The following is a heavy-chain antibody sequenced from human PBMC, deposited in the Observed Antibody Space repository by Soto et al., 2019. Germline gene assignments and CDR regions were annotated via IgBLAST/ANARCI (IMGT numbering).Heavy chain of an antibody. CDR3: ARRYGDYFDF. Sequence: SETLSLTCTVSGGSVSSGNYYWSWIRQPPGKGLEWIGYFYYTGSTNYNPSLKSRVTISIDASKNQFSLRLSSVTAADTAVYYCARRYGDYFDFWGQRTLVTVSS. CDR1: GGSVSSGNYY. V-gene: IGHV4-61*01. J-gene: IGHJ4*02. D-gene: IGHD4-17*01. CDR2: FYYTGST.